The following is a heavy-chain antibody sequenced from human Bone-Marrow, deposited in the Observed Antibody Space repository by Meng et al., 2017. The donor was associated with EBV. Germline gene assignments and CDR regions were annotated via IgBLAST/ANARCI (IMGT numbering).Heavy chain of an antibody. CDR1: GYTFTGYY. D-gene: IGHD3-9*01. Sequence: QVQLVQSGAEVKKPGASVKVSCKASGYTFTGYYMHWVRQAPGQGLEWMGRINPNSGGTNYAQKFQGRVTMTRDTSISTAYMELSRLRSDDTAVYYCARDDYDILTGYPGPFDYWGQGTMVTVSS. V-gene: IGHV1-2*06. CDR3: ARDDYDILTGYPGPFDY. J-gene: IGHJ4*02. CDR2: INPNSGGT.